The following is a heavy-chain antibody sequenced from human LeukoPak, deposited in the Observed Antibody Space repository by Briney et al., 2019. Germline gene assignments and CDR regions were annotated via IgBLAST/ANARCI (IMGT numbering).Heavy chain of an antibody. CDR3: ARAGGHYDSSGYYYWFDP. V-gene: IGHV4-31*03. J-gene: IGHJ5*02. Sequence: SETLSLTCTVSGGSISSGGYYWSWIRQHPGKGLEYIGNIYYSGSTYYNPSLKSRVTISVDTSKNQFSPKLSSVTAADTAVYYCARAGGHYDSSGYYYWFDPWGQGTLVTVSS. CDR1: GGSISSGGYY. CDR2: IYYSGST. D-gene: IGHD3-22*01.